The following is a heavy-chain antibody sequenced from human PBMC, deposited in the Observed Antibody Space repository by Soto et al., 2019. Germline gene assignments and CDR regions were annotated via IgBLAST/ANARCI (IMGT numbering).Heavy chain of an antibody. CDR3: AKRRGAGGHFDY. CDR2: VSIGGST. V-gene: IGHV3-23*01. Sequence: QAGGSLRLSCAASGFTFSSYAMGWVRQGPGKGLEWVAVVSIGGSTHYADSVRGRFTISRDNSKNTLSLQMNSLTAEDTAVYFCAKRRGAGGHFDYWRQGVLATVSS. J-gene: IGHJ4*02. D-gene: IGHD2-15*01. CDR1: GFTFSSYA.